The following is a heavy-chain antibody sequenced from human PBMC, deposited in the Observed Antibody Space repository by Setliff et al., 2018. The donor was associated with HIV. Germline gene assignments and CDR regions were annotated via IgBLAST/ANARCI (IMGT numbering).Heavy chain of an antibody. J-gene: IGHJ3*02. V-gene: IGHV1-3*01. D-gene: IGHD6-6*01. CDR3: ASQGKYSRSSYAFDI. Sequence: ASVKVSCKASGYTFTSYAMHWVRQAPGKRLEWMGWINAGNGNTKYSQKFQGRFTITRDTSASTAYMELSSLRSEDTAVYYCASQGKYSRSSYAFDIWGQGTMVTVSS. CDR1: GYTFTSYA. CDR2: INAGNGNT.